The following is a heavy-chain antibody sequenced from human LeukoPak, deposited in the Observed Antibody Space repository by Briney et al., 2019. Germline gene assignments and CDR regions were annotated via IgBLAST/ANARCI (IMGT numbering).Heavy chain of an antibody. CDR3: ATAVGYTIGLFVREMYFHH. CDR1: GGSISSRGYY. V-gene: IGHV4-39*01. J-gene: IGHJ1*01. Sequence: SETLSLTCSVSGGSISSRGYYWGWIRQPPGKGLEWIGSMYYSGTTYSNPSLKSRVTISVDTSKNQISLKVTSVTAADTAVYYCATAVGYTIGLFVREMYFHHWGQGTVVTVSS. D-gene: IGHD3-16*02. CDR2: MYYSGTT.